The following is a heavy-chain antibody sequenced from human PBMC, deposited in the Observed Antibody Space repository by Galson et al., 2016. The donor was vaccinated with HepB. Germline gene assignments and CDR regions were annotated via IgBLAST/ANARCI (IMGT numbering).Heavy chain of an antibody. CDR2: IVPAFATP. V-gene: IGHV1-69*13. CDR3: AGGRGYSYGYFDS. CDR1: GGTFSGYA. D-gene: IGHD5-18*01. J-gene: IGHJ4*02. Sequence: SVKVSCKASGGTFSGYAMNWVRQAPGQGLEWLGGIVPAFATPRYAQSFLGRLTISADEATRTASMELSGLKVEDSAVYFCAGGRGYSYGYFDSWGQGSLVSVSS.